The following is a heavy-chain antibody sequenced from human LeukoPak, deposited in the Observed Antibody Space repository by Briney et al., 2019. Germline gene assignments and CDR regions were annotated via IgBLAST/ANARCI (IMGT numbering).Heavy chain of an antibody. Sequence: PPGGSLRLSCAASGFTFSSYWMSWVRQAPGKGLEWVSVIYSGGSTYYADSVKGRFTISRDNSKNTLYLQMNSLRAEDTAVYYCARDWKAMIVAYWGQGTLVTVSS. V-gene: IGHV3-66*01. D-gene: IGHD3-22*01. CDR2: IYSGGST. CDR1: GFTFSSYW. CDR3: ARDWKAMIVAY. J-gene: IGHJ4*02.